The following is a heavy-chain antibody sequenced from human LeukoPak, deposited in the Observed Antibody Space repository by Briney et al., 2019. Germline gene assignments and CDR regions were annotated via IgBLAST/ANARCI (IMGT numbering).Heavy chain of an antibody. CDR2: ISTNGGST. CDR1: GFTFSRYA. CDR3: ARDLIDYSSSSPYYHYYYMDV. D-gene: IGHD6-6*01. V-gene: IGHV3-64*01. Sequence: GGSLRLSCAASGFTFSRYAMHWVRQAPGKGLEYVSGISTNGGSTNYANSVKGRFTTSRDNSKNTLYLQMGSLRAEDMAVYYCARDLIDYSSSSPYYHYYYMDVWGKGTTVTVSS. J-gene: IGHJ6*03.